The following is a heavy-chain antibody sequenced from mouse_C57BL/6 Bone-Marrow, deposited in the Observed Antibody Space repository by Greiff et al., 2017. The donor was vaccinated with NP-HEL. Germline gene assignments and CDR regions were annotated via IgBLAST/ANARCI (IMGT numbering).Heavy chain of an antibody. CDR2: IYPGSGST. D-gene: IGHD1-1*01. CDR3: ARGPYYYGSSYGYFDV. Sequence: QVQLKQPGAELVKPGASVKMSCKASGYTFTSYWTTWVKQRPGQGLEWIGDIYPGSGSTNYNEKFKSKATLTVDTSSSTAYMQLSSLTSEDSAVYYCARGPYYYGSSYGYFDVWGTGTTVTVSS. V-gene: IGHV1-55*01. J-gene: IGHJ1*03. CDR1: GYTFTSYW.